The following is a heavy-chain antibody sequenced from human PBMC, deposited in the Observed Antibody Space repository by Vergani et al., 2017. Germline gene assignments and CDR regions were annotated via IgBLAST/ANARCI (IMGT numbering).Heavy chain of an antibody. CDR2: IYYSGST. J-gene: IGHJ4*02. D-gene: IGHD1-26*01. V-gene: IGHV4-59*01. CDR1: GGSISSSY. Sequence: QVQLQESGPGLVKPSETLSLTCTVSGGSISSSYWSWIRQPPGKGLEWIGYIYYSGSTNYNPSLKSRVTISVDTSKNQFSLKLSSVTAADTAVYYCARDRSGATIFDYWGQGTLVTVSS. CDR3: ARDRSGATIFDY.